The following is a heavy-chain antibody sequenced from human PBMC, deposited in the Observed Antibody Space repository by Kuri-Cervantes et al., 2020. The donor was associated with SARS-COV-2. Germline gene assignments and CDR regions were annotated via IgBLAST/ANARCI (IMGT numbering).Heavy chain of an antibody. CDR3: AHVLWGSFHWLDP. CDR2: MYWHDDT. J-gene: IGHJ5*02. CDR1: GFSRTTYGGG. D-gene: IGHD3-16*01. V-gene: IGHV2-5*01. Sequence: SGPTLAIPTQPCTLTCTLSGFSRTTYGGGVGWIRQPPRKALEWLALMYWHDDTRYSPSLKSSLTISMDTSKNQVVLTMTGMDPVDTATYYCAHVLWGSFHWLDPWGQGTLVTVSS.